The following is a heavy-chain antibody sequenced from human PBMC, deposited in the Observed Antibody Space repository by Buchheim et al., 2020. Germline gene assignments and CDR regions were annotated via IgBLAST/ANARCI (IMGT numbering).Heavy chain of an antibody. D-gene: IGHD3-3*01. CDR1: GGFISTSTFY. Sequence: QLQLQQSGPGLVKSSETLSLICTVSGGFISTSTFYWAWIRQPPGKGLEYIGTIYYSGTTYYNPSLKSRVTMSIDTSKNQFSLKLSSVTAADTAVYYCARSAVDDFWSGYYYPYWGQGTL. CDR3: ARSAVDDFWSGYYYPY. V-gene: IGHV4-39*07. CDR2: IYYSGTT. J-gene: IGHJ4*02.